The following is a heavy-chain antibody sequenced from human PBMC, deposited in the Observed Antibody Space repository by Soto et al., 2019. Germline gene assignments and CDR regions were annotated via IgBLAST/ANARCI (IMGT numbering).Heavy chain of an antibody. Sequence: GGSLRLSCAASGFTFSSYAMSWVRQVPGKGLEWVSAISGSGGSTYYADSVKGRFTISRDNSKNTLYLQMNSRRAEDKAVYYCAKDLEAARPYQGNYYYCSGMSVWGQGTTVTVS. CDR2: ISGSGGST. CDR1: GFTFSSYA. D-gene: IGHD6-6*01. V-gene: IGHV3-23*01. CDR3: AKDLEAARPYQGNYYYCSGMSV. J-gene: IGHJ6*02.